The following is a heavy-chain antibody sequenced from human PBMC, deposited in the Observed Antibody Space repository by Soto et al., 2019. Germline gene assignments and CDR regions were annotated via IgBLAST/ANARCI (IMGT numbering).Heavy chain of an antibody. CDR1: GFTFSSYS. J-gene: IGHJ6*02. CDR3: ATDWSSSSCYDLDYYGMDV. V-gene: IGHV3-21*01. Sequence: EVQLVESGGGLVKPGGSLRLSCAVSGFTFSSYSMNWVRQAPGKGLKWVSSISSSSSYIYYADSVKGRFTISRDNAKNSLYLQMNSLRAEDTAVYYCATDWSSSSCYDLDYYGMDVWGQGTTVTVSS. CDR2: ISSSSSYI. D-gene: IGHD6-13*01.